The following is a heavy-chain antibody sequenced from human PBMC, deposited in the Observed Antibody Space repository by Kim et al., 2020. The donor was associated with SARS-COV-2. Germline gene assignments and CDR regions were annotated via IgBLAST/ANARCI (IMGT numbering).Heavy chain of an antibody. CDR3: ARAGDRGYFDY. V-gene: IGHV3-11*04. Sequence: ISYATYGKGRFTIARNNAKNSLYLQMNSLSAEDTAVYYCARAGDRGYFDYWGQGTLVTVSS. D-gene: IGHD7-27*01. J-gene: IGHJ4*02. CDR2: I.